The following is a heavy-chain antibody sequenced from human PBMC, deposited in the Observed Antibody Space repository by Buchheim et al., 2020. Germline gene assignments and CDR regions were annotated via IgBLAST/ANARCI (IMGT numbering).Heavy chain of an antibody. J-gene: IGHJ6*02. CDR2: IDPSDSHT. D-gene: IGHD6-19*01. V-gene: IGHV5-10-1*01. CDR1: GYSFTNYW. Sequence: EVQLVQSGAEVKKPGESLRISCKGSGYSFTNYWINWVRQMPGKGLEWMGTIDPSDSHTNYSPSSQGHVTISTDKSISTTYLQWSSLKASDTAMYYCARRVAGRKHYFGMDVWGQGTT. CDR3: ARRVAGRKHYFGMDV.